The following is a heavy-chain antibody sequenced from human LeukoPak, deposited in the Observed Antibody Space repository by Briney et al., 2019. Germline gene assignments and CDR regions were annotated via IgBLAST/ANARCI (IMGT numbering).Heavy chain of an antibody. CDR3: ARDRYSYGYFDY. Sequence: GASVKVSCKVSGYTLSELSMHWVRQAPGQGPEWMGVISPSGGSTTYAQKFQGRVTLTRDMSTSTDYLELSSLRSDDTAVYYCARDRYSYGYFDYWGQGTLVTVSS. J-gene: IGHJ4*02. CDR1: GYTLSELS. CDR2: ISPSGGST. V-gene: IGHV1-46*01. D-gene: IGHD5-18*01.